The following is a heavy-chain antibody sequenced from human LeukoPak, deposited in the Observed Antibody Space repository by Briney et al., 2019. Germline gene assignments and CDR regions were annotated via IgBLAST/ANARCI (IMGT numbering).Heavy chain of an antibody. Sequence: GGPLRLSCAASGFTFSSYSMNWVRQAPGKGLEWVSYISSSSSTIYYADSVKGRFTISRDNSKNTLYLQMNSLRAEDTAVYYCARPHTAMVSRSAFDIWGQGTMVTVSS. J-gene: IGHJ3*02. CDR1: GFTFSSYS. CDR3: ARPHTAMVSRSAFDI. D-gene: IGHD5-18*01. V-gene: IGHV3-48*01. CDR2: ISSSSSTI.